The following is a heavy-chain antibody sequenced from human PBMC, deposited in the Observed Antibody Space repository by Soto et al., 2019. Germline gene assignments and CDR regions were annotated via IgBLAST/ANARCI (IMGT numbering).Heavy chain of an antibody. V-gene: IGHV4-30-2*01. CDR1: GGSISSGGYS. D-gene: IGHD3-10*01. Sequence: QLQLQESGSGLVKPSQTLSLTCAVSGGSISSGGYSWSWIRQPPGKGLEWIGYIYHSGSTYYNTSPKSRDTISVDRSKNQLSLKLSSVTAADTAVYYCARHLLWFGELTWFDPWGQGTLVTVSS. J-gene: IGHJ5*02. CDR3: ARHLLWFGELTWFDP. CDR2: IYHSGST.